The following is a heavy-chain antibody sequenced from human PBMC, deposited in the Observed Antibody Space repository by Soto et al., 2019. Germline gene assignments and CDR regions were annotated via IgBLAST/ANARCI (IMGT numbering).Heavy chain of an antibody. CDR1: GGTFSSYA. CDR3: ARGRTGSSGYYWWYFDL. D-gene: IGHD3-22*01. Sequence: QVQLVQSGAEVKKPGSSVKVSCKASGGTFSSYAISWVRQAPGQGLEWMGGIIPIFGTANYAQKFQGRVTITADEPTSTAYMELSSLRSEDTAVYYCARGRTGSSGYYWWYFDLWGRGTLFTVSS. CDR2: IIPIFGTA. J-gene: IGHJ2*01. V-gene: IGHV1-69*01.